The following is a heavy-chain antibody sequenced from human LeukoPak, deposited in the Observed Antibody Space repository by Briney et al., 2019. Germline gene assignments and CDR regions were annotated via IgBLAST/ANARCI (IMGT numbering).Heavy chain of an antibody. Sequence: SETLSLTCTVSGGSISSSSYYWGWIRQPPGKGLEWIGSIYYSGSTNYNPSLKSRVTISVDTSKNQFSLKLSSVTAADTAVYYCARVVYGSGSWGVFDYWGQGTLVTVSS. CDR3: ARVVYGSGSWGVFDY. CDR1: GGSISSSSYY. D-gene: IGHD3-10*01. CDR2: IYYSGST. V-gene: IGHV4-39*07. J-gene: IGHJ4*02.